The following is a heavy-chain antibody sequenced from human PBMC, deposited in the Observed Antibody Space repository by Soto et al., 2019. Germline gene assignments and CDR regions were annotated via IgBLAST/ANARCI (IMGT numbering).Heavy chain of an antibody. Sequence: EVQLVESGGGVIQPGGSLILSCAGSGFTLSSNDMTWVRQAPGKALEWVSLIYSGGSTYYADSVKGRFTIPRDNSKNTLYLQRSSLRAEDTVVYYCATRPFLPGGPWGQGKMVTVSS. CDR1: GFTLSSND. CDR2: IYSGGST. J-gene: IGHJ3*01. V-gene: IGHV3-53*01. D-gene: IGHD3-10*01. CDR3: ATRPFLPGGP.